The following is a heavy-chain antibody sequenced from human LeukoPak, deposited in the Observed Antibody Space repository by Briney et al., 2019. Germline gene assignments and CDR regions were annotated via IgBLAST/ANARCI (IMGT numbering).Heavy chain of an antibody. CDR2: INPNSGGT. Sequence: ASVEVSCKASGYTFTGYYMHWVRQAPGQGLEWMGWINPNSGGTNYAQKFQGRVTMTRDTSISTAYMELSRLRSDDTAVYYCARDWVDGTGRAGAAFDIWGQGTMVTVSS. V-gene: IGHV1-2*02. CDR1: GYTFTGYY. CDR3: ARDWVDGTGRAGAAFDI. J-gene: IGHJ3*02. D-gene: IGHD3-10*01.